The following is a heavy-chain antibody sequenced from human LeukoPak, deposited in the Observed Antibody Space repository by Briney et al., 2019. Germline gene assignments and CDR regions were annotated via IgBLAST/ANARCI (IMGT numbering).Heavy chain of an antibody. CDR3: ARVLAPHYGMDV. V-gene: IGHV1-8*01. Sequence: GASVKVSCKASGYTFTSYDMNWVRQAPGQGLEWMGWMNPNSGNTGYAQKFQGRVTMTRNTSISTAYMELSSLRSEDSAVYYCARVLAPHYGMDVWGQGTTVTVSS. J-gene: IGHJ6*02. CDR1: GYTFTSYD. CDR2: MNPNSGNT.